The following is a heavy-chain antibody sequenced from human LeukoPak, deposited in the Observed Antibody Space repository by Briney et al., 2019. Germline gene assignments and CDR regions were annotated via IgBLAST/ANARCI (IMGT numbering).Heavy chain of an antibody. CDR2: INPNSGGT. Sequence: ASVKVSCKASGYTFTDFYLHWVRQAPGQGLEWMGWINPNSGGTNYAQKFQGRVTMTRDTSISTAYMELSRLRSDDTAVYYCATGPVVVVPAAILAYWGQGTLVTVSS. CDR3: ATGPVVVVPAAILAY. D-gene: IGHD2-2*01. J-gene: IGHJ4*02. CDR1: GYTFTDFY. V-gene: IGHV1-2*02.